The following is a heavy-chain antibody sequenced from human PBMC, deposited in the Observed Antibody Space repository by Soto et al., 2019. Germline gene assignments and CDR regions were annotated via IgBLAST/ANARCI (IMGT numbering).Heavy chain of an antibody. CDR3: VRDRYAGGRYYFDY. CDR2: INSDGSNT. Sequence: EVQLVESGGGLVQPGGSLRLSCAASGFTFSSYWMHWVRQAPGKGLVWVSRINSDGSNTDYADSVKGRFTISRDNAKNTVYLQMNRLRAEDTAVYYCVRDRYAGGRYYFDYWGQGTLVTVSS. J-gene: IGHJ4*02. V-gene: IGHV3-74*01. CDR1: GFTFSSYW. D-gene: IGHD6-19*01.